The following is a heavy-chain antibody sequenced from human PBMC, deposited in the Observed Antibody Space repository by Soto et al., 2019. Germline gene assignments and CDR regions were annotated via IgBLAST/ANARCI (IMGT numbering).Heavy chain of an antibody. J-gene: IGHJ4*02. CDR3: ARAGIDY. CDR2: ISPEGSEK. V-gene: IGHV3-7*03. Sequence: EVQLVESGGGLVQPGGSLRLSCAVSGFIFSDYWMTWVRQAPGKGLEWVATISPEGSEKYYVDSLKGRFTISRDNAKNSLYLQMISLRAEDTAHYYCARAGIDYWGRGTLITVSS. CDR1: GFIFSDYW.